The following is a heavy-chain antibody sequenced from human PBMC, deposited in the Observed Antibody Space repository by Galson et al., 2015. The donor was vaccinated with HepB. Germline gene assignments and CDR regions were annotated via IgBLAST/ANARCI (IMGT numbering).Heavy chain of an antibody. V-gene: IGHV4-39*07. D-gene: IGHD5-12*01. CDR1: GGSIITDTYY. Sequence: ETLSLTCTVSGGSIITDTYYWAWIRQPPGKGLEWIGSIYYSGTTYYNPSLKSRLTMSVDTSKNQFSLKLNSVTAADTALYYFVRDRGHSRRWDYWGQGTLVTVSS. J-gene: IGHJ4*02. CDR2: IYYSGTT. CDR3: VRDRGHSRRWDY.